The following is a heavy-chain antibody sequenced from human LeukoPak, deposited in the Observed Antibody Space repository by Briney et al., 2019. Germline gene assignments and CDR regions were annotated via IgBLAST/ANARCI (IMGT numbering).Heavy chain of an antibody. CDR2: IYYSGST. Sequence: TLSLTCTVSGGSISSGDYYWSWIRQPPGKGLEWIGYIYYSGSTYYNPSLKSRVIISVDTSKNQFSLKLSSVTAADTAVYYCARERVVPPEYYFDYWGQGTLVTVSS. CDR1: GGSISSGDYY. J-gene: IGHJ4*02. CDR3: ARERVVPPEYYFDY. V-gene: IGHV4-30-4*08. D-gene: IGHD2-2*01.